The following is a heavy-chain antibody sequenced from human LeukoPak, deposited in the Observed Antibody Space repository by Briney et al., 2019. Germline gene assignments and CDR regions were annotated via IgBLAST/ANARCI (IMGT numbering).Heavy chain of an antibody. Sequence: GGSLRLSCAASGFTFSSYAMHWVRQAPGKGLEWVAVISYDGSNKYYADSVKGRFTISRDNSKNTLYLQMNSLRAEDTAVYYCARDGLNYYDSSGYQFDYWGQGTLVTVSS. V-gene: IGHV3-30-3*01. D-gene: IGHD3-22*01. CDR3: ARDGLNYYDSSGYQFDY. CDR2: ISYDGSNK. CDR1: GFTFSSYA. J-gene: IGHJ4*02.